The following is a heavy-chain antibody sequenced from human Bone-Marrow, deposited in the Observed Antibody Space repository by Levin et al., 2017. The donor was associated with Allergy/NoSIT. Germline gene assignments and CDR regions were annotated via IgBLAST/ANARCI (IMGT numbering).Heavy chain of an antibody. Sequence: PGGSLRLSCVVSGFTFDDHAMHWVRQTPGKGLEWVSGISWNSGSIGYADSVKGRFTISRDNARNSLYLQIHSLTLEDTALYYCVRDKTVTTFDSTFEYWGQGVLVIVSS. CDR2: ISWNSGSI. CDR1: GFTFDDHA. J-gene: IGHJ4*02. CDR3: VRDKTVTTFDSTFEY. V-gene: IGHV3-9*01. D-gene: IGHD1-7*01.